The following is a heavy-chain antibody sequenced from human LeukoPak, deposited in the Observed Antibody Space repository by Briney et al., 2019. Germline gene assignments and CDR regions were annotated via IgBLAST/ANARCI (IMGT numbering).Heavy chain of an antibody. CDR2: IYYSGST. D-gene: IGHD6-13*01. CDR1: GDSISSSSFY. Sequence: SETLSLTCTVSGDSISSSSFYWGWIRQPPGKGLEWIGSIYYSGSTYYDPSLKSRVTISVDTSKNQFSLKLSSVTAADTAVYYCARLRGYTSSARGYVEYWGQGTLVTVSS. CDR3: ARLRGYTSSARGYVEY. J-gene: IGHJ4*02. V-gene: IGHV4-39*01.